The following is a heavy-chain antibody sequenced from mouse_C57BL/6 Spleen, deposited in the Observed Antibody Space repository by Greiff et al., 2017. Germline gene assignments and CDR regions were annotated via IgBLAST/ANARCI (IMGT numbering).Heavy chain of an antibody. CDR1: GYTFTSYW. J-gene: IGHJ3*01. CDR2: IDPNSGGT. CDR3: ARSDSSGYPAWFAY. D-gene: IGHD3-2*02. V-gene: IGHV1-72*01. Sequence: QVQLQQPGAELVKPGASVKLSCKASGYTFTSYWMHWVKQRPGRGLEWIGRIDPNSGGTKYNEKFKSKATLTVDKPSSTAYMQLSNLTSEDSAVYYCARSDSSGYPAWFAYWGQGTLVTVSA.